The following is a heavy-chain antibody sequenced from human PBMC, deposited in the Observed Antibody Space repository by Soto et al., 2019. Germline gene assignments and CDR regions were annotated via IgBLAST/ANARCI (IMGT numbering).Heavy chain of an antibody. V-gene: IGHV4-39*01. CDR3: ASWLEKSDYYYYYGMDV. CDR1: GGSISSSSYY. CDR2: IYYSGST. J-gene: IGHJ6*02. D-gene: IGHD3-3*01. Sequence: PSETLSLTCTVSGGSISSSSYYWGWIRQPPGKGLEWIGSIYYSGSTYYNPSLKGRVTISVDTSKNQFSLKLSSVTAADTAVYYCASWLEKSDYYYYYGMDVWGQGTTVTVSS.